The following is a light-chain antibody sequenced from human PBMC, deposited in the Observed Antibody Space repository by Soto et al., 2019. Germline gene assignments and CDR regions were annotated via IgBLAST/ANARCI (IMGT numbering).Light chain of an antibody. Sequence: QSVLTQPASVSGSPGQSITISCTGTSSDVGGYNYVSWYQQHPGKAPKLIIFDVNNRPSGISNRFSGSKSGNTASLTISGLQAEDEGDYYCFSYTSSGTFLFGGGTQLTVL. J-gene: IGLJ2*01. V-gene: IGLV2-14*03. CDR3: FSYTSSGTFL. CDR2: DVN. CDR1: SSDVGGYNY.